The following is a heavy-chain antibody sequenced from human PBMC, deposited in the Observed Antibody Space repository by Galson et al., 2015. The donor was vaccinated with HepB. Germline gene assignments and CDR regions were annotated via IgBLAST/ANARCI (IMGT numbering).Heavy chain of an antibody. CDR3: TSVYGLDV. CDR1: GFTFSNAW. J-gene: IGHJ6*01. V-gene: IGHV3-15*01. CDR2: MKSESAGGTT. Sequence: SLRLSCAASGFTFSNAWMSWVRQAPGKGLEWIGRMKSESAGGTTDYAAPVKCRFTISRNDSKKTLFQQMHSMRPEDTAVYYCTSVYGLDVWGQGTTVIVSS.